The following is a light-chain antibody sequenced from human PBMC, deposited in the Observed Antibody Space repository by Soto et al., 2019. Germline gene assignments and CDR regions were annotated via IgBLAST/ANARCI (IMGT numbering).Light chain of an antibody. CDR1: QSVYSY. J-gene: IGKJ1*01. CDR3: QEYNTWPWT. V-gene: IGKV3-15*01. CDR2: GAS. Sequence: DTVMTQSPARLSVLPGEGDTLXCRASQSVYSYIGWYQQTLGKARRVLIYGASTRAHGSPARFSGSGSATAFIPTISSLQSEDFALYYGQEYNTWPWTFGQGTKVDIK.